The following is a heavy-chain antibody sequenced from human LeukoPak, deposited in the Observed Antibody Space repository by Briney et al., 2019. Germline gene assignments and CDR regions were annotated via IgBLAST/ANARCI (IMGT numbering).Heavy chain of an antibody. D-gene: IGHD3-22*01. CDR1: GGSITSSH. Sequence: SETLSLTCDVSGGSITSSHWSWIRQPPGEGLEWIGFISNTGTTNYNPSLKSRVTISVDTSKNRFSLKLSSVTAADRALYYCARGMIAQSAGAFNIWVQGTVVTVSS. V-gene: IGHV4-59*01. CDR2: ISNTGTT. CDR3: ARGMIAQSAGAFNI. J-gene: IGHJ3*02.